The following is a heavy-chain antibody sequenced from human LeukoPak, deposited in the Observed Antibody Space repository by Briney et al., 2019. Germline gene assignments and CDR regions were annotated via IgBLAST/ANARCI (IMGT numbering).Heavy chain of an antibody. Sequence: SGPTLVKPTQTLTLTCTFSGFSLSTSGMCVSWIRQPPGKALEWLARIDWDDDKYYSTSLKTRLTISKDTSKNQVVLTMTNMDPVDTATYYCARIIAVAGTPLSPGDYWGQGTLVTVSS. V-gene: IGHV2-70*11. J-gene: IGHJ4*02. D-gene: IGHD6-19*01. CDR3: ARIIAVAGTPLSPGDY. CDR2: IDWDDDK. CDR1: GFSLSTSGMC.